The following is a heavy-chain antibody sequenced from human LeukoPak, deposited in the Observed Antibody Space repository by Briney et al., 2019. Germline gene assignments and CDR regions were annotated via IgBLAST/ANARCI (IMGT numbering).Heavy chain of an antibody. CDR2: IKRSGGGT. CDR1: GFAFNNYA. J-gene: IGHJ4*02. D-gene: IGHD3-9*01. V-gene: IGHV3-23*01. Sequence: SGGSLRLSCAASGFAFNNYAMSWVRQAPGKGLEWVSTIKRSGGGTYYADSVRGRFTISRDNAKNSLFLQMNSLRVDDTAVYYCARDEYDILTDYDYWGQGILVTVSS. CDR3: ARDEYDILTDYDY.